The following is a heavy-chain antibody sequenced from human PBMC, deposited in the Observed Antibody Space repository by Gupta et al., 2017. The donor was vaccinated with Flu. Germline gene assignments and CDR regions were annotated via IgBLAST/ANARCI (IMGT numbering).Heavy chain of an antibody. Sequence: EVQPVASGGGLVQLGRSLRLSCAASGFTFNGYARHWVRQAPGKGLEWVSGSSWDSGSIGYADSVKGRFTISRDNAKNSMYLQMNSLRAENTALYYCAKGAYYYDSSAQFDYWGQGTLVTVSS. D-gene: IGHD3-22*01. J-gene: IGHJ4*02. CDR3: AKGAYYYDSSAQFDY. CDR2: SSWDSGSI. V-gene: IGHV3-9*01. CDR1: GFTFNGYA.